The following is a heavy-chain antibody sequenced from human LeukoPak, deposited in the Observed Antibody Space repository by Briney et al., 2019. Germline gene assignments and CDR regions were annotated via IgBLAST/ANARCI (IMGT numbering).Heavy chain of an antibody. CDR3: AKGNGDSCYSVYDF. Sequence: PGGSLRLSCAASGFTFSSYVMNWVRQAPGKGLEWVSSMSGSGGSTYYADSVKGRFTISRDNSKNTLYLQINSLRAEDTAVYYCAKGNGDSCYSVYDFWGQGTLVTVSS. D-gene: IGHD2-15*01. CDR1: GFTFSSYV. CDR2: MSGSGGST. J-gene: IGHJ4*02. V-gene: IGHV3-23*01.